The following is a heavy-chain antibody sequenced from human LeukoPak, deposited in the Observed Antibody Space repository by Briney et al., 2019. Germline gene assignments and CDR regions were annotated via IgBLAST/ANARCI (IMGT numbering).Heavy chain of an antibody. Sequence: SGGSLRLSCAASGFTFSSYAMSWVRQAPGKGLDWVSGISGSADNTYYADSVRGRFTISRDNSKNTLYLQMNSLRAEDTAVYYCAKKYSSSTWALDIWGQGTMVTVSS. CDR1: GFTFSSYA. CDR3: AKKYSSSTWALDI. CDR2: ISGSADNT. J-gene: IGHJ3*02. D-gene: IGHD6-13*01. V-gene: IGHV3-23*01.